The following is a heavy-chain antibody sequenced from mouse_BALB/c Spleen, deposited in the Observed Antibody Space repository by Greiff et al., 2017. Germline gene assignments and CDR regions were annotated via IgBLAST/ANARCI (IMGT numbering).Heavy chain of an antibody. J-gene: IGHJ4*01. V-gene: IGHV7-3*02. CDR2: IRNKANGYTI. D-gene: IGHD2-10*01. Sequence: EVKLVESGGGLVQPGGSLRLSCATSGFTFTDYYMSWVRQPPGKALEWLGFIRNKANGYTIEYSASVKGRFTISRDNSQSILYLQMNTLRAEDSATYYCARDGAYYDYWGQGTSVTVSS. CDR1: GFTFTDYY. CDR3: ARDGAYYDY.